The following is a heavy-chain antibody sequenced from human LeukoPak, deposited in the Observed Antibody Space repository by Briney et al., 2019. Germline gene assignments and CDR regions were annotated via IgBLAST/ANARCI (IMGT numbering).Heavy chain of an antibody. CDR3: ARDPLRRFDY. J-gene: IGHJ4*02. CDR1: GFTFSSYW. Sequence: GGSLRLSCAASGFTFSSYWMTWVRQAPGKGLEWVANIREDGGEKYYVDSVKDRFTISRGNAKNSLYLQMNSLSADDTAVYYCARDPLRRFDYWGRGTLVTVSS. V-gene: IGHV3-7*01. CDR2: IREDGGEK.